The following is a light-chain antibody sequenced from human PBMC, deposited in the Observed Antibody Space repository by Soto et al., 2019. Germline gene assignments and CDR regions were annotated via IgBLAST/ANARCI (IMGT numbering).Light chain of an antibody. CDR3: CSYAGSYTFDV. CDR1: SGDVGGYNY. J-gene: IGLJ1*01. V-gene: IGLV2-11*01. CDR2: DVS. Sequence: QSALTQPRSVSGSPGQSVTISCTGTSGDVGGYNYVSWYQQHPGKAPKLMIYDVSKRPSGVPDRFSGSKSGNTASLTISGLQAEDEADYYCCSYAGSYTFDVFGTGTKVTVL.